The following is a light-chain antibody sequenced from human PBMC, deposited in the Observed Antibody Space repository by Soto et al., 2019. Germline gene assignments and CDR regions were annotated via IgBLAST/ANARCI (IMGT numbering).Light chain of an antibody. J-gene: IGLJ1*01. CDR3: SSYAGSNNV. V-gene: IGLV2-8*01. CDR1: SSDVGGYNL. CDR2: EVS. Sequence: QSALTQPPSASGSPGQSVSMSCTGTSSDVGGYNLVSWYQQHPGKAPKVLIYEVSKRPSGVPDRFSGSKSGNTASLTVSGLQAEDEADYYCSSYAGSNNVFGTGTKLTVL.